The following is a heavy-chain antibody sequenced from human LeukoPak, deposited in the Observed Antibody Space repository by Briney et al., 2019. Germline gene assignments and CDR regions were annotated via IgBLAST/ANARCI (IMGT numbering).Heavy chain of an antibody. CDR2: IHADGGRT. J-gene: IGHJ6*02. Sequence: HTGGSLRLFCAASGFAFADYAMHWVRQIPGKGLECVAHIHADGGRTFYPDSVKGRFTVSRDNGKNSLFLQIDSLTSDDTALYYCSTWAFYHGLDVWGQGATVIVSS. CDR3: STWAFYHGLDV. V-gene: IGHV3-43*02. CDR1: GFAFADYA. D-gene: IGHD2/OR15-2a*01.